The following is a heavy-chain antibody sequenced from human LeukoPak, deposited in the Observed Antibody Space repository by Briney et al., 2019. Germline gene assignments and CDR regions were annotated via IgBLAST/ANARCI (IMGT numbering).Heavy chain of an antibody. CDR2: IKQDGSEK. CDR3: ASFGWELLFDY. D-gene: IGHD1-26*01. J-gene: IGHJ4*02. V-gene: IGHV3-7*01. Sequence: PGGSLRLSCAASGFTFSSYWMGWVRQAPGKGLEWVANIKQDGSEKYYVDSVKGRFTISRDNAKNSLYLQMNSLRAEDTAVYYCASFGWELLFDYWGQGTLVTVSS. CDR1: GFTFSSYW.